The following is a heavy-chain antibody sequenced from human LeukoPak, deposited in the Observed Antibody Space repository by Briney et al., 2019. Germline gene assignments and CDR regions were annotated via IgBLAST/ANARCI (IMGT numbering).Heavy chain of an antibody. V-gene: IGHV5-51*01. J-gene: IGHJ5*02. CDR1: GHSFVSYW. Sequence: GESLKISCQSSGHSFVSYWIGWVRQMPGQGLEWMGIIYPGDSDTRYSPSFEGQVTISVDKSITTAYLQWTSLKASDTAMYYCARLAGNNWLDPWGQGTLVTVSS. CDR2: IYPGDSDT. CDR3: ARLAGNNWLDP.